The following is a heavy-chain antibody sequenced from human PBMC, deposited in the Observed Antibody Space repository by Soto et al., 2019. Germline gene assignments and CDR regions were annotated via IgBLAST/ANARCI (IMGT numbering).Heavy chain of an antibody. V-gene: IGHV4-34*01. CDR2: VNHSGEA. D-gene: IGHD2-15*01. Sequence: SETLSLTCGVYGGSFRNYYWIWVRQPPGKGLEWIGEVNHSGEATYNPSLQSRVSISLDTSNNHFSLKLSSVTAADTAVYYCARVVASEPTFHFDYWGQGTLVTVS. CDR1: GGSFRNYY. J-gene: IGHJ4*02. CDR3: ARVVASEPTFHFDY.